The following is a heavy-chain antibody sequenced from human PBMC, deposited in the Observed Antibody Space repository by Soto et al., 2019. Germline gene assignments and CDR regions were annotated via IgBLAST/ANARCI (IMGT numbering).Heavy chain of an antibody. D-gene: IGHD6-13*01. CDR2: INHSGST. V-gene: IGHV4-34*01. CDR3: ARGFIAAAGTGLVMDV. Sequence: PEETLSLTCAVYGGAFIGYYWSLIRQPPGNGLEWICEINHSGSTNYNPSLKSRVTISVDTSKNQFSLKLSSVTAADTAVYYCARGFIAAAGTGLVMDVWGQGPTVTVSS. CDR1: GGAFIGYY. J-gene: IGHJ6*02.